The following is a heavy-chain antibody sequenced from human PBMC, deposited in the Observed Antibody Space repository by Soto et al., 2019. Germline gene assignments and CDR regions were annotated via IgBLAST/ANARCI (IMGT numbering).Heavy chain of an antibody. CDR1: GGSISSSNHY. V-gene: IGHV4-39*01. Sequence: SETLSLTCDVSGGSISSSNHYWGWIRQPPGKGLEWLGSLYYTGNTNYNPSLKSRVTMSVDTSKNQFSLRLSSVTAADTAVYYCTRYVYVGWYVDYGGQATLVTVSS. CDR3: TRYVYVGWYVDY. J-gene: IGHJ4*02. D-gene: IGHD2-15*01. CDR2: LYYTGNT.